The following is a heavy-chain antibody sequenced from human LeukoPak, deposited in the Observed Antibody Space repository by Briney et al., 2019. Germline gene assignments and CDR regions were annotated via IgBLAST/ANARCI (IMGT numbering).Heavy chain of an antibody. D-gene: IGHD2-2*01. CDR1: GYTFTGYY. J-gene: IGHJ3*02. V-gene: IGHV1-2*02. CDR3: ARGSGVVPAATPDAFDI. CDR2: INPNSGGT. Sequence: ASVKVSCKASGYTFTGYYMHWVRQAPGQELEWMGWINPNSGGTNYAQKFQGRVTMTRDTSISTAYMELSRLRSDDTAVYYCARGSGVVPAATPDAFDIWGQGTMVTVSS.